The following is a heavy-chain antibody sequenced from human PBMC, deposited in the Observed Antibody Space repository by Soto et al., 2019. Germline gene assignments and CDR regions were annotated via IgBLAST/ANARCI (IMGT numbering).Heavy chain of an antibody. D-gene: IGHD2-2*01. CDR2: IYYSGST. J-gene: IGHJ6*03. Sequence: SETLSLTCTVSGGSISSSSYYWGWIRQPPGKGLEWIGSIYYSGSTYYNPSLKSRVTISVDTSNNQFSLKLSSVTAADTAVYYCLSTLGYCSSTSCRPYYYYMDVWGKGTTVTVSS. CDR1: GGSISSSSYY. CDR3: LSTLGYCSSTSCRPYYYYMDV. V-gene: IGHV4-39*01.